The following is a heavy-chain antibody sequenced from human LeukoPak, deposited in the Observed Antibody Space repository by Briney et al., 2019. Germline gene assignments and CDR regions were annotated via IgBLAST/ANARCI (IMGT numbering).Heavy chain of an antibody. Sequence: ASVKVSCKASGYTFTGYYMHWVRQAPGQGLEWMGWINPNSGGTNYAQKFQGRVTMTRDTSISTAYMELSRLRSDDTAVYYCARSDFWSGSGAFDIWGQGTMVTVSS. D-gene: IGHD3-3*01. CDR2: INPNSGGT. J-gene: IGHJ3*02. V-gene: IGHV1-2*02. CDR1: GYTFTGYY. CDR3: ARSDFWSGSGAFDI.